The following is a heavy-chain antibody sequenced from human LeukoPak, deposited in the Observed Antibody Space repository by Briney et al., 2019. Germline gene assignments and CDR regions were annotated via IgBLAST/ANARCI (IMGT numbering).Heavy chain of an antibody. D-gene: IGHD5-18*01. CDR3: ARDQTASFDY. Sequence: ASVKVSCKASGYTFTSYYMHWVRQAPGQGLEWMGWISAYNGNTNYAQKLQGRVTMTTDTSTSTAYMELRSLRSDDTAVYYCARDQTASFDYWGQGTLVTVSS. V-gene: IGHV1-18*04. CDR1: GYTFTSYY. J-gene: IGHJ4*02. CDR2: ISAYNGNT.